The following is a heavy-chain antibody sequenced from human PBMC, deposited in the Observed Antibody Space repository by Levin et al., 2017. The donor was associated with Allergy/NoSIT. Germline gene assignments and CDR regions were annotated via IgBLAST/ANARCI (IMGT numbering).Heavy chain of an antibody. CDR1: GGSISSGGYY. CDR3: ARESWTAMVPY. CDR2: IYYSGST. D-gene: IGHD5-18*01. Sequence: LRLSCTVSGGSISSGGYYWSWIRQHPGKGLEWIGYIYYSGSTYYNPSLKSRVTISVDTSKNQFSLKLSSVTAADTAVYYCARESWTAMVPYWGQGTLVTVSS. V-gene: IGHV4-31*03. J-gene: IGHJ4*02.